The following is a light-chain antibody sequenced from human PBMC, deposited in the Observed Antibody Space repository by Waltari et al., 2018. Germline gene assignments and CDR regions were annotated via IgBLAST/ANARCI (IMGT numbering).Light chain of an antibody. J-gene: IGKJ3*01. CDR1: QSIGTY. CDR2: DAS. CDR3: QQRNNWPPLFT. Sequence: EIVLTQSPATLSLSPGDRVTLSCRASQSIGTYLAWYQQRRGQPPRLPVYDASTRATGVPARFSGSGSGTDFTLTISSLEPEDFAVYYCQQRNNWPPLFTFGPGTKVDL. V-gene: IGKV3-11*01.